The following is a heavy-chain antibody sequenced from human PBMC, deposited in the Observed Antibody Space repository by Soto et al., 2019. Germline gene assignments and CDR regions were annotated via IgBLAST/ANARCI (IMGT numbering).Heavy chain of an antibody. CDR3: TSTVTSYYMDV. J-gene: IGHJ6*03. CDR2: IRTKPNSYAT. V-gene: IGHV3-73*01. Sequence: EVQLVESGGGLVQPGGSLKLSCAASGFTFSGSAMHWVRQASGKGLEWVGRIRTKPNSYATAYAASVNGRFTISRDDSKTTAYLQMNSLKTEDTAVYYCTSTVTSYYMDVWGKGTTVTVSS. D-gene: IGHD4-17*01. CDR1: GFTFSGSA.